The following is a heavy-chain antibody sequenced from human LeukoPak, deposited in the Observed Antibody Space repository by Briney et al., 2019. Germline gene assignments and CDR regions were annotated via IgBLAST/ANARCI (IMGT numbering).Heavy chain of an antibody. CDR1: GGSISSSSYY. Sequence: SETLSLTCTVSGGSISSSSYYWDWIRQPPGKGLEWIGSIYYSGSTYYNPSLKSRVTISVDTSKKQLSLKLSSVTAADTAVYYCARQDDYNFDYWGQGTLVTVSS. CDR3: ARQDDYNFDY. J-gene: IGHJ4*02. V-gene: IGHV4-39*01. D-gene: IGHD5-24*01. CDR2: IYYSGST.